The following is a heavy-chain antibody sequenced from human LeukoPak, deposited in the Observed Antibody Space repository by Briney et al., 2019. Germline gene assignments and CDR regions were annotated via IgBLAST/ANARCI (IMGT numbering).Heavy chain of an antibody. CDR3: AKEYYDILTGLYYGMAV. CDR1: GFTFSSYG. D-gene: IGHD3-9*01. Sequence: GGSLRLSCAASGFTFSSYGMHWVRQAPGKGLEWVAVISYDGSNKYYADSVKGRFTISRDNSKNTLYLQMNSLRAEDTAVYYCAKEYYDILTGLYYGMAVWGKGTTVTVSS. V-gene: IGHV3-30*18. J-gene: IGHJ6*04. CDR2: ISYDGSNK.